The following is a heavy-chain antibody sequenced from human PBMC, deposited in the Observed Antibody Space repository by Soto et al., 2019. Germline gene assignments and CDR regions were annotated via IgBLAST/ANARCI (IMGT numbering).Heavy chain of an antibody. V-gene: IGHV3-23*01. Sequence: GGSLRLSCAASGFTFSSYAMSWVRQAPGKGLEWVSAISGSGGSTYYADSVKGRFTISRDNSKNTLYLQMNSLRAEDTAVYYCAKGGATVTKTTEYYGMDVWGQGTTVTVSS. J-gene: IGHJ6*02. D-gene: IGHD4-17*01. CDR1: GFTFSSYA. CDR3: AKGGATVTKTTEYYGMDV. CDR2: ISGSGGST.